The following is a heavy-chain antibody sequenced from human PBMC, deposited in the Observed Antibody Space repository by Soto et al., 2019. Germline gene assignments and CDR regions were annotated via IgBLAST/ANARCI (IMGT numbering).Heavy chain of an antibody. D-gene: IGHD6-6*01. Sequence: SETLSLTCAVYGGSFSGYYWSWIRQPPGKGLEWIGEINHSGSTNYNPSLKSRVTISVDTSKNQFSLKLSSVTAADTAVYYCARGIAARLLDYWGQGTLVTVSS. CDR2: INHSGST. V-gene: IGHV4-34*01. CDR3: ARGIAARLLDY. J-gene: IGHJ4*02. CDR1: GGSFSGYY.